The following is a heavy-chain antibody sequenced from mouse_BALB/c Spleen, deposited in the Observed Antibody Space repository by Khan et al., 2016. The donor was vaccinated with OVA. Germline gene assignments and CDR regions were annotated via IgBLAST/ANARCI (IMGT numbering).Heavy chain of an antibody. CDR3: ARKYGSDFDY. CDR2: INPHIGET. CDR1: GYSFTGYF. V-gene: IGHV1-20*01. D-gene: IGHD1-1*01. J-gene: IGHJ2*01. Sequence: EVKLLESGPELVKPGASVKISCKASGYSFTGYFMNWVMQSHGKSLEWIGRINPHIGETFYNQKFKGKATLTIDESSSTAHMELRSMTSEDSAIYYCARKYGSDFDYWGQGTTLTVSS.